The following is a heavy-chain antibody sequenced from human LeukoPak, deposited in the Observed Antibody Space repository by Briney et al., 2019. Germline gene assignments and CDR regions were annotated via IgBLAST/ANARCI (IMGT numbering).Heavy chain of an antibody. D-gene: IGHD5-24*01. V-gene: IGHV3-53*01. CDR2: IYSGGMT. CDR1: GFAVSTNY. Sequence: GGSLRLSCAASGFAVSTNYMSWVRQAPGKGLEWVSVIYSGGMTYYTDSVQGRFTISGDNSKNTLYLQMNSLRAEDTAVYYCARGRDGYTRDWYFDLWGRGTLVTVSS. CDR3: ARGRDGYTRDWYFDL. J-gene: IGHJ2*01.